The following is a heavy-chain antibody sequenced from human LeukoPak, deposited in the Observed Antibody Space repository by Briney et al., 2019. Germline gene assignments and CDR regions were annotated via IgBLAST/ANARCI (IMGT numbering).Heavy chain of an antibody. Sequence: PGGSLRLSCAASGFTFSGSAMPWVRQASGKGLEWVGRIRSKANSYATAYAASVKGRFTISRDDSKNTAYLQMNSLKTEDTAVYYCTRQGTIFGVVTKNYFDYWGQGTLVTVSS. J-gene: IGHJ4*02. CDR3: TRQGTIFGVVTKNYFDY. CDR2: IRSKANSYAT. CDR1: GFTFSGSA. D-gene: IGHD3-3*01. V-gene: IGHV3-73*01.